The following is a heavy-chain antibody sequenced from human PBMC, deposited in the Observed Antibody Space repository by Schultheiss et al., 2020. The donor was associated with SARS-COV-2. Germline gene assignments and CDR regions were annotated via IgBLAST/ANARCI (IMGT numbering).Heavy chain of an antibody. V-gene: IGHV4-34*01. CDR2: IDHSGST. J-gene: IGHJ4*02. D-gene: IGHD4/OR15-4a*01. Sequence: SETLSLTCADYGGSFSGYYWSWIRQPPGKGLEWIGEIDHSGSTYYNPSLKGRVTISVDTSKNQFSLKLSSVTAADTAVYYCARENTDYRFVAYWGQGTLVTVSS. CDR3: ARENTDYRFVAY. CDR1: GGSFSGYY.